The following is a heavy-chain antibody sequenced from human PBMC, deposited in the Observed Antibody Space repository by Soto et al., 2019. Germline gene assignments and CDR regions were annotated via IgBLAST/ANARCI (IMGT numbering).Heavy chain of an antibody. J-gene: IGHJ4*02. D-gene: IGHD3-3*01. CDR3: ARFWNRRTFDY. Sequence: SETLSLTCTVSGGSLSSYYWSWIRQPPGKGLEWIGYIYYSGSTNYNPSLKSRVTISVDTSKNQFSLKLSSVTAADTAVYYCARFWNRRTFDYWGQGTLVTVSS. CDR1: GGSLSSYY. V-gene: IGHV4-59*01. CDR2: IYYSGST.